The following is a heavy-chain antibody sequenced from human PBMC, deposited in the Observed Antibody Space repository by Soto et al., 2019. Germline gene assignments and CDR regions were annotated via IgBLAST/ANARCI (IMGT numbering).Heavy chain of an antibody. J-gene: IGHJ6*02. CDR3: ARVGGYYYYYYGMDV. D-gene: IGHD2-15*01. Sequence: SETLSLTCTVSGGSISSYYWSWIRQPPGKGLEWIGYIYYSGSTNYNPSLKSRVTISVDTSKNQLSLKLSSVTAADTAVYYCARVGGYYYYYYGMDVWGQGTTVTVSS. CDR1: GGSISSYY. V-gene: IGHV4-59*01. CDR2: IYYSGST.